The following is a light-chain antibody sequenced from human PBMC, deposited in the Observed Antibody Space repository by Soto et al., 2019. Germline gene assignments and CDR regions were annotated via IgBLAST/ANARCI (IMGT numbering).Light chain of an antibody. J-gene: IGKJ1*01. CDR2: GES. CDR1: QGFXTN. V-gene: IGKV3-20*01. CDR3: QQYGSSPTWT. Sequence: VLTQSPSTLSVSPGERATLSCRASQGFXTNFAWYKQRPGQAPRLLSXGESTRGAGIPARFSGSGSGTDFTLTISRLKPEYSAVYYCQQYGSSPTWTFGQGTKVDIK.